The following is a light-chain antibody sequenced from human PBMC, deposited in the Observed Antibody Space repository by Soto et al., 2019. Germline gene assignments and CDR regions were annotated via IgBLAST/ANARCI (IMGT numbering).Light chain of an antibody. J-gene: IGKJ4*01. Sequence: DIQMTQSPSAMSASVGARVTITCRASQGVSDNLAWFQQKPGKVPKRLIYATSSLQSGIPSRFSGSGSGTEFTLTISSVQAEDFGTYYCLQPQTYPRTFGGGTKVEIK. V-gene: IGKV1-17*03. CDR2: ATS. CDR3: LQPQTYPRT. CDR1: QGVSDN.